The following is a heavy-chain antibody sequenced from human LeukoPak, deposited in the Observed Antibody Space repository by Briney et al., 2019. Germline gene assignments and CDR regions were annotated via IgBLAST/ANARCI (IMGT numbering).Heavy chain of an antibody. CDR2: INTDGSST. Sequence: GGSLRLSCAASGFTFSSYWMHWVRQAPGKGLVWVSRINTDGSSTSYADSVKGRFTISRDNAKNTLYLQMNSLRAEDTAVYYCARAGTVGWAIDYWGQGTLVTVSS. CDR3: ARAGTVGWAIDY. J-gene: IGHJ4*02. D-gene: IGHD3-10*01. CDR1: GFTFSSYW. V-gene: IGHV3-74*01.